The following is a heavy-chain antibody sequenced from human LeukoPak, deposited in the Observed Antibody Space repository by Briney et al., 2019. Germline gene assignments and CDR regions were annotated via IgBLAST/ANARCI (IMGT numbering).Heavy chain of an antibody. J-gene: IGHJ4*02. CDR3: ASPARIAARRDY. Sequence: PSETLSLTCAVYGGSFSGYYWSWIRQPPGKGLEWIGEINHSGSTNYNPSLKSRVTISIDTSKNQFSPKLSSVTAADTAVYYCASPARIAARRDYWGQGTLVTVSS. CDR2: INHSGST. V-gene: IGHV4-34*01. D-gene: IGHD6-6*01. CDR1: GGSFSGYY.